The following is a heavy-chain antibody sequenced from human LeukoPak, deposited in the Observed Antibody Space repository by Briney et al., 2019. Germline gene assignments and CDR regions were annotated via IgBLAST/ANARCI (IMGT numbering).Heavy chain of an antibody. CDR2: ISGSGGST. Sequence: GGSLRLSCAASGFTFSSYAMSWVRQAPGKGLEWVSAISGSGGSTYYADSVEGRFTISRDNSKNTLYLQMNSLRAEDTAVYYCAKPPTQWLVRGYFQHWGQGTLVTVSS. CDR1: GFTFSSYA. V-gene: IGHV3-23*01. J-gene: IGHJ1*01. D-gene: IGHD6-19*01. CDR3: AKPPTQWLVRGYFQH.